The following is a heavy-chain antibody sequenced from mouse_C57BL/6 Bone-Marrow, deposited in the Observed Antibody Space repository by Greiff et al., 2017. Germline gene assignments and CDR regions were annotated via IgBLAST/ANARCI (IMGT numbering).Heavy chain of an antibody. D-gene: IGHD2-2*01. CDR1: GFNIKNTY. Sequence: VQLQQSVAELVRPGASVKLSCTASGFNIKNTYMHWVKQRPEQGLEWIGRIDPANGNTKYAPKFQGKATITADTSSNTAYLPLSSLTSEDTAICYSARWLPFLYYYAMDYWGQGTSVTVSS. J-gene: IGHJ4*01. CDR3: ARWLPFLYYYAMDY. CDR2: IDPANGNT. V-gene: IGHV14-3*01.